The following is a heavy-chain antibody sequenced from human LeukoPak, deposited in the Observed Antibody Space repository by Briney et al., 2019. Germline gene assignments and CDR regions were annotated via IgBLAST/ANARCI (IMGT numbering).Heavy chain of an antibody. J-gene: IGHJ4*02. Sequence: GGSLRLSCAASGFSFDEYAMHWVRQAPGKGLEWVSGISWNSGSKDYVDSVKGRFTISRDNAKNSLYLQMNSLRAEDTAVYYCAIYYDSSGYYYWGQGTLVTVSS. CDR3: AIYYDSSGYYY. CDR2: ISWNSGSK. CDR1: GFSFDEYA. D-gene: IGHD3-22*01. V-gene: IGHV3-9*01.